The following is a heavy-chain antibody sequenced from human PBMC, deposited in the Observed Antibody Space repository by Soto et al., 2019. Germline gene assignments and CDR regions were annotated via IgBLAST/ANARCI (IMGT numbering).Heavy chain of an antibody. CDR3: ARGAWTNPIRIDY. Sequence: QVQLQESGPGLVKPSETLSLTCTVSGGSVSSGSYYWNWIRQPPGKGLEWIGYFYYSGSTNYNPSLKSRVTISIDTSKNQFSLKLSSVTAADTAVYYCARGAWTNPIRIDYWGQGTLVTVSS. CDR1: GGSVSSGSYY. D-gene: IGHD5-12*01. J-gene: IGHJ4*02. CDR2: FYYSGST. V-gene: IGHV4-61*01.